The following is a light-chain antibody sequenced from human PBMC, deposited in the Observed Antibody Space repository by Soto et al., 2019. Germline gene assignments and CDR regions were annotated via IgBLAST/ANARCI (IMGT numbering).Light chain of an antibody. CDR2: SNN. Sequence: QSVLTQPPSASGTPGQRVTISCSGSSSHIGSNTVNWYQQLPGTAPKLLIYSNNQRPSGVPDRFSGSKSGTSASLASSGLQSEDEAEYYCEAWDDSLNGVVFGGGTKRTVL. CDR1: SSHIGSNT. CDR3: EAWDDSLNGVV. J-gene: IGLJ2*01. V-gene: IGLV1-44*01.